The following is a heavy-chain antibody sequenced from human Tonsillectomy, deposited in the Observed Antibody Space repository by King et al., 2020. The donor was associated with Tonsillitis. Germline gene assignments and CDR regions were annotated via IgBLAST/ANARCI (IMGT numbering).Heavy chain of an antibody. CDR3: ATEQDSGYFDL. D-gene: IGHD2-15*01. Sequence: VQLVESGGGLIQPGGSLRLSCAVSGFTVSSNYMSWVRQAPGMGLEWVSVIYTGDTTYYADSVKGRFSISRANSKNTLYLQMNSLRVEHTAVYYCATEQDSGYFDLWGRGTLVTVSS. J-gene: IGHJ2*01. CDR2: IYTGDTT. V-gene: IGHV3-53*01. CDR1: GFTVSSNY.